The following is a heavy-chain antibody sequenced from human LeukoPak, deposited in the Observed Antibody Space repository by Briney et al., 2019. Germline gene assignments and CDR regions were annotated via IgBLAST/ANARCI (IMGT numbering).Heavy chain of an antibody. CDR3: AKARDGNFYWFFDY. V-gene: IGHV5-51*01. CDR1: GYSFTSYW. J-gene: IGHJ4*02. D-gene: IGHD2-8*02. Sequence: GESLKISCKDSGYSFTSYWFGWVRQMPGKGLEWMGIIYAGNSDTRISPSFQGQVTISVDRSISTAYLQWCSLKASDTAMYYCAKARDGNFYWFFDYWGQGTLVTVSS. CDR2: IYAGNSDT.